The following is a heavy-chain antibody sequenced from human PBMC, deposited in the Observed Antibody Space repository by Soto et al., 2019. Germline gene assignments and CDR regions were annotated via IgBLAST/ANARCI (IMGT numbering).Heavy chain of an antibody. V-gene: IGHV3-66*01. CDR2: IYSGGST. D-gene: IGHD3-16*01. CDR1: GFTVSTKY. J-gene: IGHJ4*02. CDR3: EREPLAAGY. Sequence: EVQLVESGGGLVQPGGSLRLSCAASGFTVSTKYMSWVRQAPGKGLEWVSVIYSGGSTFYADSVRGRLTISIDNAKNTVNPQRNSLRAEDTAVYYWEREPLAAGYWGQGTLVTVSS.